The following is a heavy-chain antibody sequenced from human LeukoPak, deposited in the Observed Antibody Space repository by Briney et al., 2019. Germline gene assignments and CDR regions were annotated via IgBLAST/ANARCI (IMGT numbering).Heavy chain of an antibody. Sequence: TGGSLRLSCAASGFTFSSYEMNWVRQAPGKGLEWVSYISSSGSTIYYADSVKGRFTISRDNAKNSLYLQMNSLRAEDTAVYYCARDGGTRLKYSYGYGDYWGQGTLVTVSS. D-gene: IGHD5-18*01. CDR3: ARDGGTRLKYSYGYGDY. CDR2: ISSSGSTI. J-gene: IGHJ4*02. V-gene: IGHV3-48*03. CDR1: GFTFSSYE.